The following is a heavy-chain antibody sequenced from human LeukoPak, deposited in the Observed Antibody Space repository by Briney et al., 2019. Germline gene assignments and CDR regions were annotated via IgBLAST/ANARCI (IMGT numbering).Heavy chain of an antibody. CDR1: GGSINSYY. Sequence: SETLSLTCTVSGGSINSYYWSWIRQPPGKGLEWIGYIYYSGTTNYNPSLKSRVTISVDTSKNQFSLKLSSVTAADTAVYYCAREYFESSGAFDIWGQGTMVTVSS. J-gene: IGHJ3*02. CDR3: AREYFESSGAFDI. CDR2: IYYSGTT. V-gene: IGHV4-59*12. D-gene: IGHD6-19*01.